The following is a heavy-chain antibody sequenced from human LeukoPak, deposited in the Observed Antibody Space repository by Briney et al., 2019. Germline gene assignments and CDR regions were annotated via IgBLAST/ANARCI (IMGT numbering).Heavy chain of an antibody. CDR3: AKAGGYCSGGSCYYFQH. V-gene: IGHV3-23*01. CDR1: GFTFSSYA. D-gene: IGHD2-15*01. J-gene: IGHJ1*01. Sequence: AGVSLRLSCAASGFTFSSYAMSWVRQAPGKGLEWVSAISGSGGSTYYADSVKGRFTISRDNSKNTLYLQMNSLGAEDTAVYYCAKAGGYCSGGSCYYFQHWGQGTLVTVSS. CDR2: ISGSGGST.